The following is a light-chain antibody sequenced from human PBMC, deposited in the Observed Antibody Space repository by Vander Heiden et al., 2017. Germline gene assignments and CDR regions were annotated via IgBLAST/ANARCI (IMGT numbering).Light chain of an antibody. J-gene: IGLJ3*02. Sequence: QSALTQEASVSGTVGQKVTLSCTGNGTHVGSYAVGWHQQMSHGAPIIVMVGNSRPAGTPDRFSGSKAGTTASLTISGLEPEDEADYYCSTGDHSSPRVFGGGTKLTVL. CDR2: GNS. V-gene: IGLV1-44*01. CDR1: GTHVGSYA. CDR3: STGDHSSPRV.